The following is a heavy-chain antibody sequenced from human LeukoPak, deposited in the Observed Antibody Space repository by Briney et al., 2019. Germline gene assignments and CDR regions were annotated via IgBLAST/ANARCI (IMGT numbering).Heavy chain of an antibody. CDR2: IYYSGST. CDR3: ARNWFYNDSRGNHPLYYFDY. V-gene: IGHV4-59*08. J-gene: IGHJ4*02. CDR1: GGSISSYY. Sequence: SETLSLTCTVSGGSISSYYWSWIRQPPGKGLEWIGYIYYSGSTNYNPSLKSRVTISVDTSKNQFSLKLSSVTAADTAVYYCARNWFYNDSRGNHPLYYFDYWGQGTLVTVSS. D-gene: IGHD3-22*01.